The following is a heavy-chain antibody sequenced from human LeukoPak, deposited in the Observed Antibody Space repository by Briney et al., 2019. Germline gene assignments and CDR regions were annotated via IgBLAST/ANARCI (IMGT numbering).Heavy chain of an antibody. CDR3: ARDRSGWYAFDI. CDR2: ISSSSSYI. J-gene: IGHJ3*02. D-gene: IGHD6-13*01. V-gene: IGHV3-21*01. CDR1: GFTFSSYS. Sequence: GGSLRLSCAASGFTFSSYSMNWVRQAPGKGLEWVSSISSSSSYIYYADSVKGRFTISRDNAKNSLYLQMNSLRAEDTAVYYCARDRSGWYAFDICGQGTMVTVSS.